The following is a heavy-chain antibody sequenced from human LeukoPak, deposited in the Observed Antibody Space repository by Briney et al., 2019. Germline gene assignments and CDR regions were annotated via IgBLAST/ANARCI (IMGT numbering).Heavy chain of an antibody. V-gene: IGHV1-18*01. CDR3: ARVSYQLSAFDI. CDR1: GYTFTSYG. J-gene: IGHJ3*02. D-gene: IGHD2-2*01. CDR2: ISAYNGNT. Sequence: ASVKVSCKASGYTFTSYGISWVRQAPGQGLEWMGWISAYNGNTNYAQKLQGRVTMTTDTSTSTASMELRSLRSDDTAVYYCARVSYQLSAFDIWGQGTMVTVSS.